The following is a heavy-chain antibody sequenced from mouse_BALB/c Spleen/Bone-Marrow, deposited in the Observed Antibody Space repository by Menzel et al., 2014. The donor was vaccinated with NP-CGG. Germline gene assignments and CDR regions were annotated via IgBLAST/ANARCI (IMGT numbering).Heavy chain of an antibody. J-gene: IGHJ2*01. CDR2: ILPGSDNT. Sequence: QVQLQQSGGELMKPGASVKISCKATGYTFSNYWIQWVKQRPGHGPEWIGEILPGSDNTNYSEKFKGKATFTADTSSNTAYMQLSSLTSEDSAVYYCARGNPFDFWGQGTTLTVSS. CDR1: GYTFSNYW. CDR3: ARGNPFDF. V-gene: IGHV1-9*01.